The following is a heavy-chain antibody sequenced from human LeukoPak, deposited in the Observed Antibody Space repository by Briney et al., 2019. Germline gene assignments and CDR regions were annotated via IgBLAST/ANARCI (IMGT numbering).Heavy chain of an antibody. Sequence: PSETLSLTCTVSGGSMSSYYWSWIRQPPGKGLEWIGYIYYSGSTNYNPSLKSRVTISVDTSKNQFSLKLSSATAADTAVYYCARMGNPATVTTDYWGQGTLVTVSS. D-gene: IGHD4-17*01. J-gene: IGHJ4*02. CDR1: GGSMSSYY. CDR3: ARMGNPATVTTDY. V-gene: IGHV4-59*08. CDR2: IYYSGST.